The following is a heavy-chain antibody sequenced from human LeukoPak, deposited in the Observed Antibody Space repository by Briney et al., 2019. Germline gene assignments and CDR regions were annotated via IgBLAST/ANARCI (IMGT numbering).Heavy chain of an antibody. Sequence: GGSLRLSCAASGFSFSRYWMHWVRQAPGKGLVWVSRMNSDGSSTNYADSVKGRFTISRDNAKNILYLQMNSLRAEDTAVYHCATGHYYDSSGYYPLPDAFDIWGQGTVVTVSS. D-gene: IGHD3-22*01. J-gene: IGHJ3*02. CDR1: GFSFSRYW. V-gene: IGHV3-74*01. CDR2: MNSDGSST. CDR3: ATGHYYDSSGYYPLPDAFDI.